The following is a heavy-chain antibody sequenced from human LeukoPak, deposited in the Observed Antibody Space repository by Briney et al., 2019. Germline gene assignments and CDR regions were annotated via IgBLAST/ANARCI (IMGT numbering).Heavy chain of an antibody. CDR1: GFTFSSYA. V-gene: IGHV3-23*01. CDR2: ISGSGGST. Sequence: GGSLRLSCAASGFTFSSYAMSWVRQAPGKGLEWVSAISGSGGSTYYADSVKGRFTISRDNSKNTLYLQMNSLRADDTAVYYCARLDIVVVPAANFDYWGQGTLVTVSS. D-gene: IGHD2-2*03. CDR3: ARLDIVVVPAANFDY. J-gene: IGHJ4*02.